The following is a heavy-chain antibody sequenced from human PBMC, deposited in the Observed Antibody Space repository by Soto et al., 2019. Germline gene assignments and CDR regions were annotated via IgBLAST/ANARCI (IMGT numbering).Heavy chain of an antibody. CDR2: IKFDGNER. V-gene: IGHV3-7*01. J-gene: IGHJ3*01. CDR3: ARVRQHVREQAFDV. Sequence: GGSLRLSCTVSADSGFTFSDYWMTWVRQAPGKGLEWVANIKFDGNERHYADSVKGRFTISRDKAENSVYLQMDSLRGDDTAVYYCARVRQHVREQAFDVWGQGTMVTVSS. CDR1: GFTFSDYW. D-gene: IGHD6-6*01.